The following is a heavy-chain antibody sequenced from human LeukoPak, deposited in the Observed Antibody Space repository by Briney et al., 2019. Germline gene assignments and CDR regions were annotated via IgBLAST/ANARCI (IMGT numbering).Heavy chain of an antibody. CDR2: IRHDGSNK. D-gene: IGHD3-22*01. J-gene: IGHJ6*03. V-gene: IGHV3-30*02. CDR3: AKDGLPYDSSGYYNPQSSYYYYYYMDV. Sequence: GGSLRLSCAASGFTFSSYGMHWVRQAQGKGLEGVAFIRHDGSNKYYADSVKGRFTISRDNSKNTLYLQMNSLRAEDTAAYYCAKDGLPYDSSGYYNPQSSYYYYYYMDVWGKGTTVTVSS. CDR1: GFTFSSYG.